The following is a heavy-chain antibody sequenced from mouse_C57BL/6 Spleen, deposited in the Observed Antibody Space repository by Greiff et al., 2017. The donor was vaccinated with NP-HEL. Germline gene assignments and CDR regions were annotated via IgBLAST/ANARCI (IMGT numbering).Heavy chain of an antibody. V-gene: IGHV5-9*01. Sequence: EVKVEESGGGLVKPGGSLKLSCAASGFTFSSYTMSWVRQTPEKRLEWVATISGGGGNTYYPDSVKGRFTISRDNAKNTLYLQMSSLRSEDTALYYCARHDRDWFAYWGQGTLVTVSA. CDR3: ARHDRDWFAY. CDR1: GFTFSSYT. J-gene: IGHJ3*01. CDR2: ISGGGGNT.